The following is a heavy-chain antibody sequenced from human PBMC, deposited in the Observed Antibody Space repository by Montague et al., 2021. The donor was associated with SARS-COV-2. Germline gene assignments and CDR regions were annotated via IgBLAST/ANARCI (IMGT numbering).Heavy chain of an antibody. Sequence: TLSLTCTVSGGSISSGGYYWSWIRQPPGKGPEWVGYIYYSGSTYYNPSLKSRVTISVDTSKNQFSLKLSSVTAADTAVYYCASTYGGNLVYYYYDSDVWGKGTTVTVSS. V-gene: IGHV4-31*03. D-gene: IGHD4-23*01. CDR1: GGSISSGGYY. J-gene: IGHJ6*03. CDR3: ASTYGGNLVYYYYDSDV. CDR2: IYYSGST.